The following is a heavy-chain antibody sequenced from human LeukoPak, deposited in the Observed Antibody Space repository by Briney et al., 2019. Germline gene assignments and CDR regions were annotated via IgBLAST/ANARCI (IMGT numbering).Heavy chain of an antibody. CDR1: GGTFSSYA. D-gene: IGHD6-13*01. CDR2: IIPIFGTA. V-gene: IGHV1-69*06. J-gene: IGHJ1*01. CDR3: ATQQLVRFVLRFQH. Sequence: SVKVSCKASGGTFSSYAISWVRQAPGQGLEWMGGIIPIFGTANYAQKFQGRVTMTEDTSTNTAYMELSSLRSEDTAVYYCATQQLVRFVLRFQHWGQGTLVTVSS.